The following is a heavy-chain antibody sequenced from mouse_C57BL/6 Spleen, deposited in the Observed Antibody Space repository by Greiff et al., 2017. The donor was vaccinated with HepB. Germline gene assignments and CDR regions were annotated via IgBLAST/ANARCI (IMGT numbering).Heavy chain of an antibody. CDR3: ARSSYYYGSSPYFDY. Sequence: VQLQQPGAELVKPGASVKMSCKASGYTFTSYWITWVKQRPGQGLEWIGDIYPGSGSTNYNEKFKSKATLTVDTSSSTAYMQLSSLTSEDSAVYYGARSSYYYGSSPYFDYWGQGTTLTVSS. CDR1: GYTFTSYW. CDR2: IYPGSGST. J-gene: IGHJ2*01. D-gene: IGHD1-1*01. V-gene: IGHV1-55*01.